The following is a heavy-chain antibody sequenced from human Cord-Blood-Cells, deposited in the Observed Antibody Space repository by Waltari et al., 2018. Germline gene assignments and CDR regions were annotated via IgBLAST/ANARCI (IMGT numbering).Heavy chain of an antibody. J-gene: IGHJ4*02. Sequence: EVQLVESGGGLVQPGRSLRLSCAASGFTFDDYAMHWVRQAPGKGLEWVSGISWNSGSIGYADSVKGRFTISGDNAKNSLYLQMNSLRAEDTALYYCAKDDLLEAYFDYWGQGTLVTVSS. CDR2: ISWNSGSI. CDR3: AKDDLLEAYFDY. CDR1: GFTFDDYA. V-gene: IGHV3-9*01. D-gene: IGHD2-21*01.